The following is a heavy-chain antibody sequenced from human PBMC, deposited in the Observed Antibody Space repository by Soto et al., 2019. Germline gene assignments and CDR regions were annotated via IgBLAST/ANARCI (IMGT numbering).Heavy chain of an antibody. V-gene: IGHV1-69*13. Sequence: GASVKVSCKASGGTFSSYAISWVRQAPGQGLEWMGGIIPIFGTANYAQKFQGRVTITADESTSTAYMELSSLRSEDTAVYYCASIGYCSSTSCYASDGHWFDPWGQGTLVTVSS. CDR3: ASIGYCSSTSCYASDGHWFDP. D-gene: IGHD2-2*01. CDR1: GGTFSSYA. CDR2: IIPIFGTA. J-gene: IGHJ5*02.